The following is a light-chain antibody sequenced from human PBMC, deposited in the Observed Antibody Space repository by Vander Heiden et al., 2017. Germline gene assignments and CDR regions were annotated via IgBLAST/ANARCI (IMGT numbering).Light chain of an antibody. J-gene: IGKJ4*01. CDR2: WAA. CDR1: QSVLYSSNNKNY. CDR3: QQCYTTPPT. V-gene: IGKV4-1*01. Sequence: DIVMTQSPDSLAVSLGERATINCKSSQSVLYSSNNKNYLAGYQQKPGQPPKLLIYWAATRESGVPDRFSGSGSGTDFTLTISSLQAEDVAVYYCQQCYTTPPTFGGGTKVEIK.